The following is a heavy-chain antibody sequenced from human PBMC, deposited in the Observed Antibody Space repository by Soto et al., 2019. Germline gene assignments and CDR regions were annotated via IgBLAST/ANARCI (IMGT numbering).Heavy chain of an antibody. D-gene: IGHD2-15*01. J-gene: IGHJ4*02. CDR2: ISGSGGNT. CDR3: AKDRVVAATQSFDY. Sequence: EVQLLESGGGLVQPGGSLRLSCGASGFTFSSYAMNWVRQAPGKGPEWVSTISGSGGNTYYADSVKGRFTISRDNSKNTLDLQMNSLGAEDTAIYYCAKDRVVAATQSFDYWGQGTLVTVSS. V-gene: IGHV3-23*01. CDR1: GFTFSSYA.